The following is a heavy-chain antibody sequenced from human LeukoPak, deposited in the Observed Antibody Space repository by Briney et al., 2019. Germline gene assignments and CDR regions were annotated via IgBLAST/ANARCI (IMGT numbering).Heavy chain of an antibody. CDR1: GGSISSGGYF. J-gene: IGHJ4*02. D-gene: IGHD6-6*01. CDR2: IYYSGST. V-gene: IGHV4-31*03. CDR3: ARAPYSSSSVDY. Sequence: SETLSLTCTVSGGSISSGGYFWTWIRQQPGRGLEWIGYIYYSGSTYYNPSLKSRVSISVDMSMNQFSLQLSSVTAADTAVYYCARAPYSSSSVDYWGQGTLVTVSS.